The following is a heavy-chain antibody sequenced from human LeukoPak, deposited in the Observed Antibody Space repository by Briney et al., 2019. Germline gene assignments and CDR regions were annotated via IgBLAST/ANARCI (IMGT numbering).Heavy chain of an antibody. CDR2: ISGSGGST. D-gene: IGHD3-3*01. Sequence: GGSLRLSCAASGVTFSSYSMSWVRQAPGKGLEWVSTISGSGGSTYYADSVKGRFTISRDNAKNSLYLQMNSLRAEDTAVYYCARNDFWSGYWGQGTLVTVSS. J-gene: IGHJ4*02. V-gene: IGHV3-21*01. CDR1: GVTFSSYS. CDR3: ARNDFWSGY.